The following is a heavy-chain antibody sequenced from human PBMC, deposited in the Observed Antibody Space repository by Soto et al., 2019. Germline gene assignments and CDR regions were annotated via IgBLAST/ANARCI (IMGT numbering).Heavy chain of an antibody. V-gene: IGHV1-69*02. CDR2: IIPILGIA. CDR1: GGTFSSYT. J-gene: IGHJ4*02. CDR3: ELWFGELPN. D-gene: IGHD3-10*01. Sequence: QVQLVQSGAEVKKPGSSVKVSCKASGGTFSSYTISWVRQAPGQGLEWMGRIIPILGIANYAQKFQGRVTNTADKDTNTAYMELSSLRSEDTAVYYCELWFGELPNWGQGTLVTVSS.